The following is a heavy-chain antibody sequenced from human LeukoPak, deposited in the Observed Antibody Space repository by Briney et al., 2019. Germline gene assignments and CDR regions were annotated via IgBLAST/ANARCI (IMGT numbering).Heavy chain of an antibody. V-gene: IGHV1-18*01. CDR3: ARDRWDSSGWYGILGPDY. CDR1: GYTFTSYG. Sequence: GASVKVSCKASGYTFTSYGISWVRQAPGQGLEWMGWISAYNGNTNYAQKLQGRVTMTTDTSTSTAYMELRSLRSDDTAVYYCARDRWDSSGWYGILGPDYWGQGTLVTVSS. J-gene: IGHJ4*02. CDR2: ISAYNGNT. D-gene: IGHD6-19*01.